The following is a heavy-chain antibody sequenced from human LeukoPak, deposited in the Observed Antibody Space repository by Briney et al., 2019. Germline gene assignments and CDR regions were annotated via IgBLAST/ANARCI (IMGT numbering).Heavy chain of an antibody. CDR2: IIPIFGTA. CDR3: ALVGGGYNFYFDY. D-gene: IGHD5-24*01. V-gene: IGHV1-69*13. J-gene: IGHJ4*02. CDR1: GGTFSSYA. Sequence: EASVKVSCKASGGTFSSYAISWVRQAPGQGLEWMGGIIPIFGTANYAQKFQGRVTITADESTSTAYMELSSLRSEDTAVYYCALVGGGYNFYFDYWGQGTLVTVSS.